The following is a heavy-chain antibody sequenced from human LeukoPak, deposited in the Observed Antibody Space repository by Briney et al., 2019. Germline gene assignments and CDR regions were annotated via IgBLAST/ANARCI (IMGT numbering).Heavy chain of an antibody. CDR3: AKDLAPVRGGVGARFDY. D-gene: IGHD1-26*01. J-gene: IGHJ4*02. Sequence: GGSLRLSCAASGFTFSSYAMSCVRQAPGMGLEWVSAISGSGGSTYYADSVKGRFTISRDNSKNTLYLQMNSLRAEDTAVYYCAKDLAPVRGGVGARFDYWGQGTLVTASS. CDR1: GFTFSSYA. CDR2: ISGSGGST. V-gene: IGHV3-23*01.